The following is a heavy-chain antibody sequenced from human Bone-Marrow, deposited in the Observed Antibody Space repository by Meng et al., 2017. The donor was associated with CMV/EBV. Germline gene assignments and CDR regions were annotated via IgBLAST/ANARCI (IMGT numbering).Heavy chain of an antibody. V-gene: IGHV1-18*01. CDR2: ISTYNANT. Sequence: ASVKVSCKASGGTFSSYAISWMRQAPGQGLEWMGWISTYNANTNYAQKFQGRVTMTTDTSTTTAYMELRSLRSDDTAVYYCARDVNYYDSSGPSVDFDYWGQGTLATVSS. CDR3: ARDVNYYDSSGPSVDFDY. J-gene: IGHJ4*02. CDR1: GGTFSSYA. D-gene: IGHD3-22*01.